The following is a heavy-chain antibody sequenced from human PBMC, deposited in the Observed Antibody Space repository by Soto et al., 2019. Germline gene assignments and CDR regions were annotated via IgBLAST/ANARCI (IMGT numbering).Heavy chain of an antibody. D-gene: IGHD2-15*01. CDR3: ARISCSGGSCTDAFDI. J-gene: IGHJ3*02. V-gene: IGHV5-51*01. CDR1: GYSFTSYW. CDR2: IYPGDSDT. Sequence: PGESLKISCKGSGYSFTSYWIGWVRQMPGKGLEWMGIIYPGDSDTRYSPSFQGQVTISADKSISTAYLQWSSLKASDTATYYCARISCSGGSCTDAFDIWGQGTMVTVSS.